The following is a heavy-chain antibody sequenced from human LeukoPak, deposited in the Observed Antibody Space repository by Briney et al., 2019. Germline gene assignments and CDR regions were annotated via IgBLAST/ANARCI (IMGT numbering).Heavy chain of an antibody. V-gene: IGHV3-33*01. J-gene: IGHJ4*02. D-gene: IGHD1-14*01. Sequence: GGSLRLSCAGSGFTFGGYGMHWFRQTPGKGLGWVAVIAYDGSRAFYADSVKGRFTISRDNSKNTMSVQMDDLRAEDTAVYYCTRYNNDHFDYWGQGTLVTVSS. CDR3: TRYNNDHFDY. CDR2: IAYDGSRA. CDR1: GFTFGGYG.